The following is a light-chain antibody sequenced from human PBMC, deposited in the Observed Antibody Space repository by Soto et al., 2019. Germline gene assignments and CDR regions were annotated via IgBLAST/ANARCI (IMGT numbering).Light chain of an antibody. V-gene: IGKV3-15*01. CDR3: QQYNNWPPVT. CDR1: QSVSSN. CDR2: GAS. Sequence: EIVMTQSPATLSVSPGERATLSCRASQSVSSNLAWYQQKPGQAPKLLIYGASTRATGVPARFSGSGSGTEFTLTISSLQSEDVAVYYCQQYNNWPPVTFGQGTRLEIK. J-gene: IGKJ5*01.